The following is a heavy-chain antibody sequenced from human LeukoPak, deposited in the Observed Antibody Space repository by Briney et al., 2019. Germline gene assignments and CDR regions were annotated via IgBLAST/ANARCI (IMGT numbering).Heavy chain of an antibody. J-gene: IGHJ4*02. CDR3: ARVGTYYYGSGSYRSTRPFDY. V-gene: IGHV4-39*07. Sequence: PSETLSLTCTVSGGSISSSSYYWGWIRQPPGKGLEWIGSIYYSGSTYYNPSLKSRVTISVDTSKNQFSLKLSSVTAADTAVYYCARVGTYYYGSGSYRSTRPFDYWGQGTLVTVSS. CDR1: GGSISSSSYY. CDR2: IYYSGST. D-gene: IGHD3-10*01.